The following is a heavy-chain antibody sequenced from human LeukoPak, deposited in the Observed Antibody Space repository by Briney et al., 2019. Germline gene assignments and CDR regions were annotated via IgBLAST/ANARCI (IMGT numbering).Heavy chain of an antibody. CDR3: ARDLSSASTYYYDSSGYTFDY. D-gene: IGHD3-22*01. CDR1: GFTFSSYS. V-gene: IGHV3-21*01. J-gene: IGHJ4*02. CDR2: ISSSSSYI. Sequence: PEGSLRLSCAASGFTFSSYSMNWVRQAPGKGLEWVSSISSSSSYIYYADSVKGRFTISRDNAKNSLYLQMNSLRAEDTAVYYCARDLSSASTYYYDSSGYTFDYWGQGTLVTVSS.